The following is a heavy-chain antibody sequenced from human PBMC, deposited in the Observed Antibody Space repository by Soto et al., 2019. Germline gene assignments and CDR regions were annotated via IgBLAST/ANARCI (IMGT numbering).Heavy chain of an antibody. Sequence: VQLVQSGAEVKKPGEPLNISCKGSGYSFTSYWISWVRQMPGKGLEWMGRIDPTDSHASYNPSFQGHVTFSADKSIGTAYLRWSSLRASDTGMYYCAIIPAATYYGVDVWGQGTTVIVSS. J-gene: IGHJ6*02. V-gene: IGHV5-10-1*03. CDR1: GYSFTSYW. D-gene: IGHD2-21*01. CDR3: AIIPAATYYGVDV. CDR2: IDPTDSHA.